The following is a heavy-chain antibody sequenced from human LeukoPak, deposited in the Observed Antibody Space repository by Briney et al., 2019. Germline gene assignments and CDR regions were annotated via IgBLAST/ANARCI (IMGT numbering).Heavy chain of an antibody. CDR3: AMTGSYRQRGDY. Sequence: DSMKGRFTISIDNAKSSLYLQMNSLRDEDTAVYYCAMTGSYRQRGDYWGQGTLVTVSS. V-gene: IGHV3-48*02. J-gene: IGHJ4*02. D-gene: IGHD1-26*01.